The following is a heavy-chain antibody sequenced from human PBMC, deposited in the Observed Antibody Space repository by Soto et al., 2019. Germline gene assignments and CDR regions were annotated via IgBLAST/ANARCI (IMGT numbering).Heavy chain of an antibody. CDR1: GDSVSSSYYY. CDR3: ARRGSSRQIYHSGMEV. D-gene: IGHD6-13*01. CDR2: IFYSGST. Sequence: QVQLQESGPGLVKPSETLSLTCTVSGDSVSSSYYYWGWIRQPPGKGLEWIGSIFYSGSTYYNPSLQSRVTISVDTSKNQFSLKLSSVTAADTAVYYCARRGSSRQIYHSGMEVWGPGTTVTVSS. J-gene: IGHJ6*02. V-gene: IGHV4-39*01.